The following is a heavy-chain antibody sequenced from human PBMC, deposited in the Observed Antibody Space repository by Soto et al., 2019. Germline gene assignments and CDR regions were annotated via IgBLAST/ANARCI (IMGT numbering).Heavy chain of an antibody. CDR1: GGSISSGGYY. CDR2: IYYSGST. J-gene: IGHJ5*02. CDR3: ATNLYGDYEYNWFDP. V-gene: IGHV4-31*03. Sequence: QVQLQESGPGLVKPSQTLSLTCTVSGGSISSGGYYWSWIRQHPGKGLEWIGYIYYSGSTYYNPSLQSRVTISVDTSKNQFSLKLSSVTAADTAVYYCATNLYGDYEYNWFDPWGQGTLVTVSS. D-gene: IGHD4-17*01.